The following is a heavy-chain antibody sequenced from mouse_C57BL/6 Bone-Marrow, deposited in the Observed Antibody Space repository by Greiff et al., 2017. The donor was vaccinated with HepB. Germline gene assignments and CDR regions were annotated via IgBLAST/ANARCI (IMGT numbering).Heavy chain of an antibody. CDR3: ATPSYYYGSSAEFAD. V-gene: IGHV15-2*01. CDR1: DSEVFPIAY. D-gene: IGHD1-1*01. Sequence: QVQLQQSGSELRSPGSSVKLSCKDFDSEVFPIAYMSWVRQKPGHGFEWIGGILPSIGRTIYGEKFEDKATLDADTLSNTDYLELNSRTSEDSAIYCCATPSYYYGSSAEFADWGTGTLVTVSA. J-gene: IGHJ3*01. CDR2: ILPSIGRT.